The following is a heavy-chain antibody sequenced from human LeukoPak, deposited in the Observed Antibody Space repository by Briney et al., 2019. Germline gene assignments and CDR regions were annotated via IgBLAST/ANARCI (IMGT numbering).Heavy chain of an antibody. Sequence: GGSLRLSCAASGFTFSTYAMNWVRQAPGKGLEWVSTISSSGAGTYYADSVKGRFTISRDNSKNTMFLQMNSLRPEDTAVYYCARDILEWFYRGEGFDFWGQGTMVTVSS. CDR1: GFTFSTYA. J-gene: IGHJ3*01. V-gene: IGHV3-23*01. CDR2: ISSSGAGT. D-gene: IGHD3-3*01. CDR3: ARDILEWFYRGEGFDF.